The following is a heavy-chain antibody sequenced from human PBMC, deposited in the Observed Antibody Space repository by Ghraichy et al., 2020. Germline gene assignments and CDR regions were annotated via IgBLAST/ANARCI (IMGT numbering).Heavy chain of an antibody. CDR2: IKQDGSEK. D-gene: IGHD3-22*01. CDR3: ARDTDSSGYYYFDY. V-gene: IGHV3-7*01. Sequence: VANIKQDGSEKFYVDSVKGRFTISRDNAKNSLYLQMNSLRAEDTAVYYCARDTDSSGYYYFDYWGPGTLVTVSS. J-gene: IGHJ4*02.